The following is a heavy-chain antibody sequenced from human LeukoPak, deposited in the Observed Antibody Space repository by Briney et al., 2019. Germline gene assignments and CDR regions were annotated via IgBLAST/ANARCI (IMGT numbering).Heavy chain of an antibody. CDR3: ASGGYLYDSSGSES. D-gene: IGHD3-22*01. Sequence: PGGSLRLSCAASGFTFSSYAMHWVRQAPGKGLEWVAFISYDGSNKYYADSVKGRFTISRDNSKNTLFLQMNSLRAEDTVVYYCASGGYLYDSSGSESWGQGTLVTVSS. J-gene: IGHJ5*02. CDR1: GFTFSSYA. V-gene: IGHV3-30-3*01. CDR2: ISYDGSNK.